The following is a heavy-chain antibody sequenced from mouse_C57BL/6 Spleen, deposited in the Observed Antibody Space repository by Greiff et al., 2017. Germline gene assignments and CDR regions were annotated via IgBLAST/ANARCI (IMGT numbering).Heavy chain of an antibody. D-gene: IGHD2-1*01. CDR1: GFSFHPYA. V-gene: IGHV10-1*01. CDR2: ICSKSNNYAT. Sequence: VQLVASGGGLVQPKGSLTLSCAASGFSFHPYAMNWVRQAPGKCLAWVARICSKSNNYATYYADSVKDRSTISRDDSESMLYLQMNNLKTEDTAMYYCVRRSGNYWYFDVWGTGTTVTVSS. CDR3: VRRSGNYWYFDV. J-gene: IGHJ1*03.